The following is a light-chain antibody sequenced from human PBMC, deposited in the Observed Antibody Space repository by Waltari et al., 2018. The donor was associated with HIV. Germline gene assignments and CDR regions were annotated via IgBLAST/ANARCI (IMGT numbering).Light chain of an antibody. CDR3: MIWHSSAWV. J-gene: IGLJ3*02. V-gene: IGLV5-45*01. Sequence: QAVLTQPASLSASPGASASLTCTLRGGINVGTYRIYWYQQQPGSPPQYLLRYKSDSDKQQGSGVPSRFSGSKDASANAGILLISGLQSEDEADYYCMIWHSSAWVFGGGTKLTVL. CDR1: GGINVGTYR. CDR2: YKSDSDK.